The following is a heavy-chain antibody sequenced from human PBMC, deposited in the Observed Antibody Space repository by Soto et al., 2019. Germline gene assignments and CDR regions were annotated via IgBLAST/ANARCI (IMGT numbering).Heavy chain of an antibody. V-gene: IGHV4-30-4*01. CDR3: ASQSLRLGELSSFDY. Sequence: SETLSLTCTVSGGSISSGDYYWSWIRQPPGKGLEWIGYIYYSGSTYYNPSLKSRVTISVDTSKNQFSLKLSSVTAADTAVYYCASQSLRLGELSSFDYWGQGNLVTVSS. J-gene: IGHJ4*02. D-gene: IGHD3-16*02. CDR1: GGSISSGDYY. CDR2: IYYSGST.